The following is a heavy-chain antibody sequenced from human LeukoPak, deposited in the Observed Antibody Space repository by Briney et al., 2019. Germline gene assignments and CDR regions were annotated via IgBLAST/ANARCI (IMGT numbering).Heavy chain of an antibody. V-gene: IGHV1-2*02. D-gene: IGHD1-26*01. CDR3: EVGATEDAFDI. CDR2: INPNSGGT. J-gene: IGHJ3*02. CDR1: GYTFSGYYY. Sequence: ASVKVSCKASGYTFSGYYYMHWVRQAPGQGLEWMGWINPNSGGTKFAQKFQGRVTMTRDTSISTAYMELSSLRSEDTAVYYCEVGATEDAFDIWGQGTMVTVSS.